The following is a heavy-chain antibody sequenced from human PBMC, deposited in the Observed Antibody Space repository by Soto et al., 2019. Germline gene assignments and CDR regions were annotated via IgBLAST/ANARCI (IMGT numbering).Heavy chain of an antibody. J-gene: IGHJ4*02. V-gene: IGHV3-30-3*01. CDR3: ARDFPEYSSSGYFDY. D-gene: IGHD6-13*01. CDR1: GFTFSSYA. CDR2: ISYDGSNK. Sequence: GGSLRLSCAASGFTFSSYAMHWVRQAPGKGLEWVAVISYDGSNKYYADSVKGRFTISRDNSKNTLYLQMNSLRAEDTAVYYCARDFPEYSSSGYFDYWGQGTLVTVSS.